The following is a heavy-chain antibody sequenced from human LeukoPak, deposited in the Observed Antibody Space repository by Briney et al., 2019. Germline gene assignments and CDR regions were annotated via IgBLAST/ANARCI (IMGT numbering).Heavy chain of an antibody. CDR2: MNPNSGGA. Sequence: ASVEVSCKASAYTFTGYHIHWVRQAPGKGLEWMGWMNPNSGGANYAQKFQGRVTMTRDTSTSTAYMELRSLRSDDTAVYYCARVSSGWPNENDYWGQGTLVTVSS. J-gene: IGHJ4*02. CDR3: ARVSSGWPNENDY. V-gene: IGHV1-2*02. D-gene: IGHD6-19*01. CDR1: AYTFTGYH.